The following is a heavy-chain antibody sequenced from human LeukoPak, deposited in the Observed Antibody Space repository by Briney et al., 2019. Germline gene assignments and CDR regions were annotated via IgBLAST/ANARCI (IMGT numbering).Heavy chain of an antibody. CDR2: ISGSGGST. CDR1: GFTFSSYA. D-gene: IGHD3-22*01. J-gene: IGHJ3*02. CDR3: AKEATYYHDSSGYYSAVYDAFDI. Sequence: GGSLRLSCAASGFTFSSYAMSWVRQAPGKGLEWVSAISGSGGSTYYADSVKGRFTISRDNSKNTLYLQMNSLRAEDTAVYYCAKEATYYHDSSGYYSAVYDAFDIWGQGTMVTVSS. V-gene: IGHV3-23*01.